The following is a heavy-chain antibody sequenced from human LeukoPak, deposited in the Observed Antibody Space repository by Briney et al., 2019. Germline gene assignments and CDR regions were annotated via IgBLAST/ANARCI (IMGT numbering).Heavy chain of an antibody. V-gene: IGHV4-39*01. Sequence: SETLSLTCTVSGGSISSSSYYWGWIRQPPGKGLEWIGSIYYSGSTYYNPSLKSRVTISVDTSKNQFSLKLSSVTAADTAVYYCARRTAVAVPELAWYFDLWGRGTLVTVSS. CDR1: GGSISSSSYY. CDR3: ARRTAVAVPELAWYFDL. D-gene: IGHD6-19*01. CDR2: IYYSGST. J-gene: IGHJ2*01.